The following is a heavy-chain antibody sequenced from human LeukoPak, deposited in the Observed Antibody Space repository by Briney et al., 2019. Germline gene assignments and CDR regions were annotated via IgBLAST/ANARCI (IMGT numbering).Heavy chain of an antibody. CDR3: ARLPGDTAMVDGCPWCDY. V-gene: IGHV5-10-1*01. CDR1: GYSFTSYW. CDR2: IDPSDSYT. J-gene: IGHJ4*02. D-gene: IGHD5-18*01. Sequence: GESLKISCKGSGYSFTSYWISWVRQMPGKGLEWMGRIDPSDSYTNYSPSFQGHVTISAGKSISTAYLQWSSLKASDTAMYYCARLPGDTAMVDGCPWCDYWGQGTLVTVSS.